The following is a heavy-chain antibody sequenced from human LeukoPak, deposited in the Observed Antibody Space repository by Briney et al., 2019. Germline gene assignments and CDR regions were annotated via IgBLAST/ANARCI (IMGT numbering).Heavy chain of an antibody. D-gene: IGHD3/OR15-3a*01. CDR1: GFTVSSNY. CDR3: ARESRLLDAFDI. J-gene: IGHJ3*02. CDR2: IYSGGST. Sequence: GGSLRLSCAASGFTVSSNYMSWVRQAPGKGLEWVSVIYSGGSTYYADSVKGRFTISRDNSKNTLYLQMNSLRAEDTAVYYCARESRLLDAFDIWGQGTMVTVSS. V-gene: IGHV3-53*01.